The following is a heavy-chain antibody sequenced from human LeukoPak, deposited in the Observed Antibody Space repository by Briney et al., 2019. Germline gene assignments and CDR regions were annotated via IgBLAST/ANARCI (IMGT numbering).Heavy chain of an antibody. D-gene: IGHD3-10*01. CDR2: INPSGGST. J-gene: IGHJ4*02. CDR3: ARASYGSGRPGSFYDY. CDR1: GYTFTSYY. V-gene: IGHV1-46*01. Sequence: GASVKVSCKASGYTFTSYYMHWVRQAPGQGLEWMGIINPSGGSTSYAQKFQGRVTMTRDTSTSTVYMELSSLRSEDTAVYYCARASYGSGRPGSFYDYWGQGTLVTVSS.